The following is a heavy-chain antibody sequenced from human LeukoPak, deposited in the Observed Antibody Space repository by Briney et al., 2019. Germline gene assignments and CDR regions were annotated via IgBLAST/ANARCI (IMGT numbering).Heavy chain of an antibody. D-gene: IGHD1-20*01. J-gene: IGHJ3*02. CDR1: GFTFSSYA. CDR3: AKVPRRITEGVVGVAFDI. Sequence: GGSLRLSCAASGFTFSSYAMSWVRQAPGKGLEWVSAISGSGGSTYYADSVKGRFTISRDNSKNTLYLQMNSLRAEDTAVYYCAKVPRRITEGVVGVAFDIWGQGTMVTVSS. CDR2: ISGSGGST. V-gene: IGHV3-23*01.